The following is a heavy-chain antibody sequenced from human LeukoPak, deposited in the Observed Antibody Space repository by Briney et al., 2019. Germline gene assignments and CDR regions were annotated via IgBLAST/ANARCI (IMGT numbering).Heavy chain of an antibody. J-gene: IGHJ4*02. CDR1: GFTFSSYA. D-gene: IGHD6-19*01. V-gene: IGHV3-23*01. CDR3: ANIAVAGSFDY. CDR2: ISGSGGST. Sequence: GGSLRLSCAASGFTFSSYAMSWVHQAPGKGLKLVSAISGSGGSTYYADSVKGRFTISRDNSKTTLYLQMNSLRAEDTAVYYCANIAVAGSFDYWGQGTLVTVSS.